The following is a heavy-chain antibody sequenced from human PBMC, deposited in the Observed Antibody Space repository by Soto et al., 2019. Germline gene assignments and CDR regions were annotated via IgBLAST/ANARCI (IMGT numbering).Heavy chain of an antibody. J-gene: IGHJ6*02. CDR3: ARGIRIYYGMDV. V-gene: IGHV3-74*01. D-gene: IGHD2-15*01. CDR1: GFTFSSYW. CDR2: LNGDGTTT. Sequence: EVQLVESGGGLVQPGGSLRLSCEASGFTFSSYWMHWVRQVPGKGLVWVSRLNGDGTTTNYADSVKGRFTISRDNAKNTVYLQMSSLRAEDTDVYYCARGIRIYYGMDVWCQGTTVTVSS.